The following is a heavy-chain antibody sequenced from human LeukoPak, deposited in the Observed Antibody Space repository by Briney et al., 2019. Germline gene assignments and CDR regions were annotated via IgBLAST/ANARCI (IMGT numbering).Heavy chain of an antibody. Sequence: GGSLRLSCATSGFTFRDYAMSWVRQTPGKGLEWVSVIGGSGGSTYYADSVKGRFTISRDDSKNTLYLQMNSLRAEDTAVYHCAKEGCTGTNCYINCWGQGTLVTVSS. CDR1: GFTFRDYA. CDR2: IGGSGGST. V-gene: IGHV3-23*01. J-gene: IGHJ4*02. CDR3: AKEGCTGTNCYINC. D-gene: IGHD2-2*02.